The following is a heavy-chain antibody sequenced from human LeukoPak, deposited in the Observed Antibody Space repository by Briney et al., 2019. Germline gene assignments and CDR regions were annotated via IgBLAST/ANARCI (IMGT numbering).Heavy chain of an antibody. CDR2: IYHSGST. CDR3: ARTPPNSYYYDSSGYASMAFDI. D-gene: IGHD3-22*01. V-gene: IGHV4-30-2*01. Sequence: PSETLSLTCTVSGGSISSGGYYWSWIRQPPGKGLEWIGYIYHSGSTYYNPSLKSRVTISVDRSKNQFSLKLTSVTAADTAVYYCARTPPNSYYYDSSGYASMAFDIWGQGTMVTVSS. CDR1: GGSISSGGYY. J-gene: IGHJ3*02.